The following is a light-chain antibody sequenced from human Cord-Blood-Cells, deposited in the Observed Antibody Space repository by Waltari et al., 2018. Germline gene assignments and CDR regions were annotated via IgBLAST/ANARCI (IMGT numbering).Light chain of an antibody. CDR3: QQYYSTPPT. CDR2: WAS. Sequence: DIVMTQSPDSLAVSLGERATINCKSSQSVLYSSNNKTYLAWYQQKPGQPPKLLIYWASTRESWVPDRFSGSGSGTDFTLTISSLQAEDVAVYYCQQYYSTPPTFGQGTKVEIK. CDR1: QSVLYSSNNKTY. V-gene: IGKV4-1*01. J-gene: IGKJ1*01.